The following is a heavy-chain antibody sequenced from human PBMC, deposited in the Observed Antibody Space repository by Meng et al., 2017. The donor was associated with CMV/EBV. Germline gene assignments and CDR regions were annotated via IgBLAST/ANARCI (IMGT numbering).Heavy chain of an antibody. CDR1: GFTFSSYE. CDR2: ISSSGSTR. Sequence: GESLKISCAASGFTFSSYEMNWVRQAPGKGLEWVAYISSSGSTRYYADSVKGRFTISRDNAKTSLYLQMDSLSAEDTDVYYCARDPSIVVVPAAKYYYGMDVWGQGTTVTVSS. D-gene: IGHD2-2*01. J-gene: IGHJ6*02. CDR3: ARDPSIVVVPAAKYYYGMDV. V-gene: IGHV3-48*03.